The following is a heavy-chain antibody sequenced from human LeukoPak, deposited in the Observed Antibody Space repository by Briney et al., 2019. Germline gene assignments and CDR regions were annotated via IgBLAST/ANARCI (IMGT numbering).Heavy chain of an antibody. CDR2: INWNGGST. D-gene: IGHD3-10*01. CDR1: GFTFDDYG. Sequence: GGSLRLSCAASGFTFDDYGMSWVRQAPGKGLEWVSGINWNGGSTGYADSVKGRFTISRDNAKNSLYLQMNSLRAEDTALYYCARSPRRGVPGYFQHWGQGTLVTVSS. J-gene: IGHJ1*01. V-gene: IGHV3-20*04. CDR3: ARSPRRGVPGYFQH.